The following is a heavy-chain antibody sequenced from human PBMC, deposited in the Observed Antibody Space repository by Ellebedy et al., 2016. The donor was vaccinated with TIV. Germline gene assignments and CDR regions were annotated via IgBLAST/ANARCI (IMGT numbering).Heavy chain of an antibody. CDR2: INHSGST. Sequence: SETLSLTXAVYGGSFSGYYWSWIRQPPGKGLEWIGEINHSGSTNYNPSFKSRVTISVDTSKNQFSLKLSSVTAADTAVYYCARAKRMGITMIVVVPFDYWGQGTLVTVSS. CDR3: ARAKRMGITMIVVVPFDY. V-gene: IGHV4-34*01. CDR1: GGSFSGYY. J-gene: IGHJ4*02. D-gene: IGHD3-22*01.